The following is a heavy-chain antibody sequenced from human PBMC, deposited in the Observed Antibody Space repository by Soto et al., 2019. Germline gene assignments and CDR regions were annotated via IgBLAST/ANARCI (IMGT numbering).Heavy chain of an antibody. J-gene: IGHJ4*02. Sequence: APVKVSCKASGGTFSSYAISWVRQAPGQGLEWMGGIIPIFGTANYAQKFQGRVTITADESTSTAYMELSSLRSEDTAVYYCASLSGYSSSSSNYWGQGTLVTVSS. CDR3: ASLSGYSSSSSNY. CDR2: IIPIFGTA. D-gene: IGHD6-6*01. CDR1: GGTFSSYA. V-gene: IGHV1-69*13.